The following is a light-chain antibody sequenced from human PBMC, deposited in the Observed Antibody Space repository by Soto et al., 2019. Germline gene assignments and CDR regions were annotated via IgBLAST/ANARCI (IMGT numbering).Light chain of an antibody. V-gene: IGKV3-20*01. CDR3: QQYVSSPYT. CDR1: QSVSSSY. CDR2: GAS. Sequence: EIVLTQSPGTLSLSPGERATLSCRASQSVSSSYLAWYQQKPGQAPRLLIYGASSRATGIPDRFSGSGSGTDFTLTFIRLEPEDFAVYYCQQYVSSPYTFGQGTKLEIK. J-gene: IGKJ2*01.